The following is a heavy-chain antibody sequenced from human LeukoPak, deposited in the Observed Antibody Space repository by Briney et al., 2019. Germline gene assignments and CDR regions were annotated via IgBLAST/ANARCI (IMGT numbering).Heavy chain of an antibody. CDR3: ARAESTMARGVRIYYYYMDV. CDR2: IYSGDST. V-gene: IGHV3-53*01. CDR1: GFTVSNNY. J-gene: IGHJ6*03. Sequence: GGSLRLSCAASGFTVSNNYMSWVRQATGKGLEWVSIIYSGDSTYYADSVKGRFTISRDNSKNTLYLQMNSLRAEDTAVYYCARAESTMARGVRIYYYYMDVWGKGTTVTVSS. D-gene: IGHD3-10*01.